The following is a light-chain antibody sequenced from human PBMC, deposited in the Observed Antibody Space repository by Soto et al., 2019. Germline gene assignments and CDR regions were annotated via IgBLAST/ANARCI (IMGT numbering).Light chain of an antibody. CDR3: QQSYSTPPLT. Sequence: DIQLTQSPSFLSASVGDRVTITCRASQGISSNLAWYQQKPGKAPKLLIYAASTLQSGVPSRFSGSRSGTEFSLTISSLQPEDCASYYCQQSYSTPPLTFGGGTKVEIK. J-gene: IGKJ4*01. CDR2: AAS. CDR1: QGISSN. V-gene: IGKV1-9*01.